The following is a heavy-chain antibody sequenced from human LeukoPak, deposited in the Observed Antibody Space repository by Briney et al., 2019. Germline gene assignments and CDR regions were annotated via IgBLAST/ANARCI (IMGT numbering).Heavy chain of an antibody. Sequence: KTGGSLRLSCAASGFTFSDYYMSWIRQAPGKGLEWVSYISSSGSTIYYADSVKGRFTISRDNAKKSLYLQMNSLRAKDTAVYYCARDYAIFGVVIIRIRGLMDVWGKGTTVTVSS. CDR1: GFTFSDYY. V-gene: IGHV3-11*04. J-gene: IGHJ6*04. CDR2: ISSSGSTI. CDR3: ARDYAIFGVVIIRIRGLMDV. D-gene: IGHD3-3*01.